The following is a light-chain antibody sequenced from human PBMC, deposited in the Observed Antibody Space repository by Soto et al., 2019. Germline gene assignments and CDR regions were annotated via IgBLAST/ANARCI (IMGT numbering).Light chain of an antibody. V-gene: IGKV1-5*01. Sequence: DIQMTQSPSTLSASVGDRVTITCRASQSISSWLAWYQQKPGKAPKLLIYDASSLESGVPSRFSGSGSGTEFTLTISSLQPDDFATYYCQQYNRGLTFGQGTKVGIK. CDR3: QQYNRGLT. CDR2: DAS. J-gene: IGKJ1*01. CDR1: QSISSW.